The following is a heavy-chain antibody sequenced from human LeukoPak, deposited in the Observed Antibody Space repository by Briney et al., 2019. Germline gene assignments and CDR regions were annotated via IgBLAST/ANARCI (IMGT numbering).Heavy chain of an antibody. CDR3: ARDHVGWGANWFDP. V-gene: IGHV3-21*01. CDR2: ISSSSTYI. J-gene: IGHJ5*02. D-gene: IGHD1-26*01. CDR1: GFSFSNYG. Sequence: PGGSLRLSCAASGFSFSNYGMNWVRQAPGKGLEWVSSISSSSTYIYYADSVKGRFTISRDNAENSLYLQMNSLRAEDTAVFYCARDHVGWGANWFDPWGQGTLVTVSS.